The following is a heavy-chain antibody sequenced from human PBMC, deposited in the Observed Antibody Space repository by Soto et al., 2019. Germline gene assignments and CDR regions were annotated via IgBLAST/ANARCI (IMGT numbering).Heavy chain of an antibody. Sequence: RKISGKGSGYSFTSYWIGWVRQMPGKGLEWMGIIYPGDSDTRYSPSFQGQVTISADKSISTAYLQWSSLRSEDTAVYYCARAQGWEIVLVPAAMMDYYGMDVWGQGTTVTVSS. D-gene: IGHD2-2*01. CDR1: GYSFTSYW. CDR2: IYPGDSDT. V-gene: IGHV5-51*01. CDR3: ARAQGWEIVLVPAAMMDYYGMDV. J-gene: IGHJ6*02.